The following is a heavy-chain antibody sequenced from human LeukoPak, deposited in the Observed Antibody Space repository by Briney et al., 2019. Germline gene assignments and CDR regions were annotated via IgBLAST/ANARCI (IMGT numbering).Heavy chain of an antibody. CDR2: IRPGGDMT. D-gene: IGHD3-22*01. CDR3: AKELGRGGDSSRNYYLDASDI. CDR1: GFTFSNYA. Sequence: PGGSLRLSCAASGFTFSNYAMSWVRQAPGRGLEWVSAIRPGGDMTYYAESVKGRFSISRDNSKNTLYLEMNSLRAEDTAVYKCAKELGRGGDSSRNYYLDASDIWGQGTVVSVSS. J-gene: IGHJ3*02. V-gene: IGHV3-23*01.